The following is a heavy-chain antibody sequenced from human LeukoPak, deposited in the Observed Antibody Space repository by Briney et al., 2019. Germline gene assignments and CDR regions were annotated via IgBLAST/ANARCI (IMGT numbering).Heavy chain of an antibody. J-gene: IGHJ4*02. D-gene: IGHD2-15*01. V-gene: IGHV3-23*01. Sequence: GGSLRLSCAASGFTFSSYAMSWVRQAPGKGLKWASAFSGSGGSSYYADSVKGRFTISRDNSKNTLYLQMNSLRAEDTAVYYCAKENFATSVFDSGGQETLVTVPS. CDR1: GFTFSSYA. CDR3: AKENFATSVFDS. CDR2: FSGSGGSS.